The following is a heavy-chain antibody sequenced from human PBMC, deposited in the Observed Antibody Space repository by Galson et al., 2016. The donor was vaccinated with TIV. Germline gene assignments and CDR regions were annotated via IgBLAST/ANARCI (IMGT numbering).Heavy chain of an antibody. D-gene: IGHD2-2*01. V-gene: IGHV3-7*01. CDR3: ARDLLVEVPAAIHFDL. CDR1: GFTFSNYW. J-gene: IGHJ2*01. CDR2: INQDGSKK. Sequence: SLRLSCAASGFTFSNYWMSWIRQAPGKGLEWVANINQDGSKKYYVDSVKGRFTISRDNAKNSLYLQMNSLRAEDTAVYYCARDLLVEVPAAIHFDLWGRGTLLTVST.